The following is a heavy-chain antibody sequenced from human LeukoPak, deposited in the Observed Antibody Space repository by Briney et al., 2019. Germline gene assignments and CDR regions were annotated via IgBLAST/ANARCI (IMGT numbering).Heavy chain of an antibody. CDR2: ISSNGGST. D-gene: IGHD1-26*01. CDR3: ARGGSYSSYLDY. Sequence: GGSLRLSCAASGFTFSSYAMHWVRQAPGKGLEYVSAISSNGGSTYYANSVKGRFTISRDNSKNTLYLQMGSLRAEDIAVYYCARGGSYSSYLDYWGQGTLVTVSS. CDR1: GFTFSSYA. J-gene: IGHJ4*02. V-gene: IGHV3-64*01.